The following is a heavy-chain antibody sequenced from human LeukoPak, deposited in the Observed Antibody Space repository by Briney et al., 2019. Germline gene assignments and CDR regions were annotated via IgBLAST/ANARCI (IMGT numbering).Heavy chain of an antibody. CDR2: IYSGGST. D-gene: IGHD6-13*01. CDR1: GFTVSSHY. V-gene: IGHV3-66*01. Sequence: GGSLRLSCAASGFTVSSHYMNWVRQAPGKGLEWVSVIYSGGSTNYADSVRGRFTISRDNSKNTLYLQMNSLRAEDTAVYYCAREEYSSRRDQDPFDIWGQGTTVTVSS. CDR3: AREEYSSRRDQDPFDI. J-gene: IGHJ3*02.